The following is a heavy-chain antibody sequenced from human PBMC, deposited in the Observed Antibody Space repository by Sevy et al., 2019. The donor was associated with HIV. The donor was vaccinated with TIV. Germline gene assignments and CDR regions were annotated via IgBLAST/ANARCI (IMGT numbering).Heavy chain of an antibody. J-gene: IGHJ6*02. CDR2: IYYSGST. Sequence: SETLSLTCTVSGGSISSGDYYWSWIRQPPGKGLEWIGYIYYSGSTYYNPSLKSRVTISVDTSKNQFSLKLSSVTAADTAVYYCARVYMQQLGPPNYYYYYGMDVWGQGTTVTVSS. D-gene: IGHD6-13*01. CDR3: ARVYMQQLGPPNYYYYYGMDV. CDR1: GGSISSGDYY. V-gene: IGHV4-30-4*01.